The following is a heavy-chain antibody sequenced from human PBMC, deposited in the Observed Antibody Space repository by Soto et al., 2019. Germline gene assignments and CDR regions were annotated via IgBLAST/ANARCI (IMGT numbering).Heavy chain of an antibody. Sequence: SETLSLTCDDCGGSLGSSAYYWGWIRQAPGKGLEWVGSVNYSGNTYYNPSLKSRVTISVDTSRNQLSLKLSSVTSADTALYYCSRRVPEGFDPWGQGTLVTV. CDR3: SRRVPEGFDP. J-gene: IGHJ5*02. CDR1: GGSLGSSAYY. CDR2: VNYSGNT. D-gene: IGHD6-6*01. V-gene: IGHV4-39*01.